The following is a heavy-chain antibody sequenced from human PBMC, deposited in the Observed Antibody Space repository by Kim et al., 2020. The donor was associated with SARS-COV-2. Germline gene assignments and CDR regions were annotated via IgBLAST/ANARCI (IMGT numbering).Heavy chain of an antibody. J-gene: IGHJ5*02. D-gene: IGHD3-10*01. CDR2: IYYSGST. Sequence: SETLSLTCTVSGGSISSSSYYWGWIRQPPGKGLEWIGSIYYSGSTYYNPSLKSRVTISVDTSKNQFSLKLSSVTAADTAVYYCARPSGGSGSYYNGGHNWFDPWGQGTLVTVSS. V-gene: IGHV4-39*01. CDR1: GGSISSSSYY. CDR3: ARPSGGSGSYYNGGHNWFDP.